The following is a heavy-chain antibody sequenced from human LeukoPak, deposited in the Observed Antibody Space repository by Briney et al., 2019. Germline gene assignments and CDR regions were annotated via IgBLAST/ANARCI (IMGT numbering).Heavy chain of an antibody. V-gene: IGHV1-8*01. J-gene: IGHJ4*02. Sequence: GASVKVSCKASGYTFTSYDINWVRQATGQGLEWMGWVNPNSGNTGYAQKFQGRVTMSRDTSTSTAYMELSSLRSEDTAVYYCARVTYYHILIGSYSGGDFDHWGQGTLVTVSS. CDR1: GYTFTSYD. CDR2: VNPNSGNT. CDR3: ARVTYYHILIGSYSGGDFDH. D-gene: IGHD3-9*01.